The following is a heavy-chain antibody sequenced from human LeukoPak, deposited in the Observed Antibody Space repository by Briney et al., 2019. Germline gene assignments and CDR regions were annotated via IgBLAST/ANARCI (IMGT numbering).Heavy chain of an antibody. J-gene: IGHJ3*02. CDR1: GGSVRSGSYY. D-gene: IGHD4-17*01. CDR2: VYYSGST. CDR3: AREDYGPFDI. V-gene: IGHV4-61*01. Sequence: SETLSLTCTVSGGSVRSGSYYWSWIRQPPGKGLEWIGYVYYSGSTNYNPSLKSRVTISVDTSKNQFSLKLSSVTAADTAVYYCAREDYGPFDIWGQGTMVTVSS.